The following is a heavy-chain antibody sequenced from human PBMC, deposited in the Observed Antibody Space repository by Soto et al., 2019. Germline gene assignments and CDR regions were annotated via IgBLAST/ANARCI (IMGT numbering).Heavy chain of an antibody. V-gene: IGHV4-30-4*01. J-gene: IGHJ4*02. D-gene: IGHD6-13*01. CDR1: DDPISSGDYY. CDR3: ARYNAASGTYYFDY. CDR2: IYYTGTT. Sequence: PSETLSLTCTVSDDPISSGDYYWSWIRQAPGKGLEWIGCIYYTGTTYYNPSLKSRVTISVDNSKNQFSLNLNSVTAADTAVYYCARYNAASGTYYFDYWGQGTLVTVSS.